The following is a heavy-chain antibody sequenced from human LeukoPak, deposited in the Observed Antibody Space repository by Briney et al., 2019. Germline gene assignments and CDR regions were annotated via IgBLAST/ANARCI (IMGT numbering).Heavy chain of an antibody. CDR3: ARDVLREGSSYN. V-gene: IGHV3-7*03. Sequence: GGSLRLSCAASGFTFSSYWMSWVRQAPGKGLEWVANIKQDGSEKYYVDSVKGRFTISRDNSKNTLNLQMSSLRVEDTAVYYCARDVLREGSSYNWGQGTLVTVSS. CDR2: IKQDGSEK. D-gene: IGHD3-10*01. J-gene: IGHJ4*02. CDR1: GFTFSSYW.